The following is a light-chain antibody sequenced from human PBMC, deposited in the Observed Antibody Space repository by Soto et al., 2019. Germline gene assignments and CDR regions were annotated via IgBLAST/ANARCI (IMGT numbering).Light chain of an antibody. CDR1: SSDVGGYNY. V-gene: IGLV2-14*01. Sequence: QSVLTQPASVSGSPGQSITISCTGTSSDVGGYNYVSWYQQHPGKAPKLMIYDVSNWPSGVSNRFSGSKSGNTASLTISGLQAEDEADYYCSSYTSSSTLDVFGTGTQLTVL. CDR2: DVS. J-gene: IGLJ7*01. CDR3: SSYTSSSTLDV.